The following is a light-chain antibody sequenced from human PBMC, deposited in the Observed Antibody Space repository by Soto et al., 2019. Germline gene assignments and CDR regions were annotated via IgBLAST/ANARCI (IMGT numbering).Light chain of an antibody. J-gene: IGKJ2*01. CDR2: YAS. Sequence: DIQMTQSPSTLSASVGDRVTITCRASQSISIWLAWYQRKPGKAPNLLIYYASSLQSGVPSRFSGSGSGTEFTLTISGLQPDDFATYYCQQYNSFSPLTFGKGTKVEIK. CDR3: QQYNSFSPLT. CDR1: QSISIW. V-gene: IGKV1-5*01.